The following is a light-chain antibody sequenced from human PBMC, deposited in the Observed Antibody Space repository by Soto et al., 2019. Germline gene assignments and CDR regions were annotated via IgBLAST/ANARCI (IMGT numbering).Light chain of an antibody. CDR2: GAS. J-gene: IGKJ5*01. CDR3: QQYGSSPIT. CDR1: QSVSSSY. Sequence: EIVLTPSPGTLSLSPVERATLSCRASQSVSSSYLAWYQQKPGQAPRLLIHGASSRASGIPDRISGSGSGTNFTLTISRLEPEDFAVYYCQQYGSSPITFGQGTRREIK. V-gene: IGKV3-20*01.